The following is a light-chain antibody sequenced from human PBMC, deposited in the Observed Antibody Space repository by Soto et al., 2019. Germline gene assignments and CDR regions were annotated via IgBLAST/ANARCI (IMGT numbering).Light chain of an antibody. V-gene: IGLV2-14*01. Sequence: LTQPASVSGSPGQTITISCTGTSSDIGGYNAVSWYQHHPGKAPKLIIYEVTHRPSGVSNRFSASKSGNTASLTISGLQAEDEADYYCNSFRVSHLYVFGTGTKV. CDR1: SSDIGGYNA. J-gene: IGLJ1*01. CDR3: NSFRVSHLYV. CDR2: EVT.